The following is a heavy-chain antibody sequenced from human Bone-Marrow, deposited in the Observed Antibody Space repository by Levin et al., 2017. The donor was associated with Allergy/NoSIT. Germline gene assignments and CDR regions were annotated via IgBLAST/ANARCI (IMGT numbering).Heavy chain of an antibody. J-gene: IGHJ6*03. CDR1: GFTFSSYD. CDR2: ISIGGDT. D-gene: IGHD2-15*01. V-gene: IGHV3-13*01. CDR3: GRAGYCSGGTCHTHHYMDV. Sequence: GESLKISCAASGFTFSSYDMHWAREVIGKGLEWVSAISIGGDTYYPDSLEGRFTISRDNAKNSLYLQMNSLRAGDTAVYYCGRAGYCSGGTCHTHHYMDVWGKGTTVTVSS.